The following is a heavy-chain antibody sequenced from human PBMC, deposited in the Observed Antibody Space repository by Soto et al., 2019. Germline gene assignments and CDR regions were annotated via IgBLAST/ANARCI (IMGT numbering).Heavy chain of an antibody. V-gene: IGHV3-13*01. CDR2: IGTAGDT. Sequence: GGSLRLSCAVSGFTFSRFDMYWVRQATGKGLEWVSGIGTAGDTYYPGSVKGRFTISRENAKNSLYLQMNSLRAEDTAVYYCARGSEGVSGYGIYYYYGMDVWGQGTTVTVSS. D-gene: IGHD5-12*01. CDR1: GFTFSRFD. J-gene: IGHJ6*02. CDR3: ARGSEGVSGYGIYYYYGMDV.